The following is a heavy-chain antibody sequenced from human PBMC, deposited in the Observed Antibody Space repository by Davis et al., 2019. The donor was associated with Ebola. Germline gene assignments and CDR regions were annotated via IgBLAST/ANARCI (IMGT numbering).Heavy chain of an antibody. CDR2: IYYSGST. CDR3: ARGPTVINFDY. CDR1: GGSISSYY. J-gene: IGHJ4*02. Sequence: MPSETLSLTCTVSGGSISSYYWSWIRQPPGKGLEWIGYIYYSGSTNYNPSLKSRVTISVDTSKNQFSLSSVTAADTAVYYCARGPTVINFDYWGQGTLVIVSS. V-gene: IGHV4-59*12. D-gene: IGHD4-17*01.